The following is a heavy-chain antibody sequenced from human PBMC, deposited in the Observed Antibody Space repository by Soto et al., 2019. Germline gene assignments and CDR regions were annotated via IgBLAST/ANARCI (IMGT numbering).Heavy chain of an antibody. V-gene: IGHV1-69*08. J-gene: IGHJ5*02. Sequence: QVQLVQSGAEVKKPGSSVKVSCKASGGTFSSYTISWVRQAPGQGLEWMGRIIPILGIANYAQKFQGRVTITADKSTSTAYMELSSLRSEDTAVYYCAREGGGSGGSYKVVTAYNWFDPWGQGTLVTVSS. CDR2: IIPILGIA. CDR1: GGTFSSYT. D-gene: IGHD2-15*01. CDR3: AREGGGSGGSYKVVTAYNWFDP.